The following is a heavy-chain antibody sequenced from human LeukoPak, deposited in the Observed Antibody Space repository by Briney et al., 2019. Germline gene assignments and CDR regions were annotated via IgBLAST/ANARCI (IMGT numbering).Heavy chain of an antibody. Sequence: GVSLRLSCAASAFTFSDYYMSWIRQAPGKGLEWVSYISTTSSYTDYADSVKGRFTISRDNAKNLLYLQMNSLRPDDTAVYYCARDWYCSSSICYTDRNWFDPWGQGTLVTVSS. CDR1: AFTFSDYY. D-gene: IGHD2-2*02. V-gene: IGHV3-11*05. J-gene: IGHJ5*02. CDR3: ARDWYCSSSICYTDRNWFDP. CDR2: ISTTSSYT.